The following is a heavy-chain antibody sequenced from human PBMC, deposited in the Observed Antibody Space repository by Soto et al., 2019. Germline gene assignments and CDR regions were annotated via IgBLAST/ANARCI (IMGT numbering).Heavy chain of an antibody. CDR3: AKDGRSSSWLTLGANYYYYYGMDV. CDR1: GFTFSSYG. J-gene: IGHJ6*02. CDR2: ISYDGSNK. Sequence: PGGSLRLSCAASGFTFSSYGMHWVRQAPGKGLEWVAVISYDGSNKYYADSVKGRFTISRDNSKNTLYLQMNSLRAEDTAVYYCAKDGRSSSWLTLGANYYYYYGMDVWGQGTTVTVSS. V-gene: IGHV3-30*18. D-gene: IGHD6-13*01.